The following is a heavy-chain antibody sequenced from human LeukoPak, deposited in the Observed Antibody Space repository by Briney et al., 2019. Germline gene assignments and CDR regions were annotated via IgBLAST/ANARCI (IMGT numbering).Heavy chain of an antibody. Sequence: GSLRLSCAASGFTFSSYGMTWIRQPPGKGLEWIGTISYSGSTFYNPSLKSRVTISVDTSKNQFSLKLSSVTAADTAVYYCARSGILRRYYYMDVWGKGTTVTISS. J-gene: IGHJ6*03. V-gene: IGHV4-39*01. D-gene: IGHD2/OR15-2a*01. CDR3: ARSGILRRYYYMDV. CDR2: ISYSGST. CDR1: GFTFSSYG.